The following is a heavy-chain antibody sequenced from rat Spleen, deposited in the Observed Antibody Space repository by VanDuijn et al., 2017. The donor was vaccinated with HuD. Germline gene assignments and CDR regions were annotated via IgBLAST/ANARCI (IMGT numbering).Heavy chain of an antibody. Sequence: EVQLVESGGGLVQPGGTLKLSCAASGITFSNYAMAWVRQAPTKGLEWVATINFDGSSTYYRDSVRGRFSISRDNARSTLYLQMDSLRSEDTATYYCARHDYSAPFDYWGQGVMVTVSS. V-gene: IGHV5-29*01. J-gene: IGHJ2*01. CDR2: INFDGSST. CDR3: ARHDYSAPFDY. D-gene: IGHD1-1*01. CDR1: GITFSNYA.